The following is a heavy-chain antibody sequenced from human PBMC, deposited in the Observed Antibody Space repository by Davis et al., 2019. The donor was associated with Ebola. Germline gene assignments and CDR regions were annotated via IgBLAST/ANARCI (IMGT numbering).Heavy chain of an antibody. CDR1: GYSFSAYW. Sequence: GESLKISCKASGYSFSAYWIGWVRQMPGKGLEWMGIIYPGDSDTRYSPSFQGQVTISPDKSISTAYLQWSSLKASDTAMYYCARCDRYYYYGMDVWGQGTTVTVSS. CDR3: ARCDRYYYYGMDV. D-gene: IGHD2-21*01. J-gene: IGHJ6*02. CDR2: IYPGDSDT. V-gene: IGHV5-51*01.